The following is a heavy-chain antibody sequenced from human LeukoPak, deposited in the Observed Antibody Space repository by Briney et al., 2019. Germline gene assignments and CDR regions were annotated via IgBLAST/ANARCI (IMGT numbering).Heavy chain of an antibody. Sequence: PGGSLRLSCAASGFTFSSYAMSWVRQAPGKGLEWVSAIGGSGGSTCYADSVKGRFTISRDNSKNTLYLQMNSLRAEDTAVYYCAKDGPPIVVVVAATPGYFDYWGQGTLVTVSS. CDR1: GFTFSSYA. CDR2: IGGSGGST. D-gene: IGHD2-15*01. CDR3: AKDGPPIVVVVAATPGYFDY. J-gene: IGHJ4*02. V-gene: IGHV3-23*01.